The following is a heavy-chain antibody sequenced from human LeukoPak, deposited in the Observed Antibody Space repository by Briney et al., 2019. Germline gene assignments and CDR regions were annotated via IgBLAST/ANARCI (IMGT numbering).Heavy chain of an antibody. CDR2: IKQDGSEK. V-gene: IGHV3-7*01. D-gene: IGHD6-6*01. CDR3: ARDFSSSSSWPYFDY. Sequence: GGSLRLSCAASGFTFSSYWMSWVRQAPGKGLEWVANIKQDGSEKYYVDSVKGRFTISRDNAKNSLYLQMNSLRAEDTAVYYCARDFSSSSSWPYFDYWGQGTLVTVSS. J-gene: IGHJ4*02. CDR1: GFTFSSYW.